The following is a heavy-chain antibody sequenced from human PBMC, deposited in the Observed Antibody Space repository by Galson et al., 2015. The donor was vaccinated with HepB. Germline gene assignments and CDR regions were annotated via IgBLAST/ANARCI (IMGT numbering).Heavy chain of an antibody. CDR1: GFSFSNYA. D-gene: IGHD3-10*01. CDR2: ISFHGSTK. Sequence: SLRLSCAAAGFSFSNYAMYWVRQAPGKGLEWVSVISFHGSTKYHADSVKGRFTISRDNSKNTLYLQMNSLRVEDTAIYSWAKEGILLWRYGMDVWGQGTTVTVSS. V-gene: IGHV3-30*04. CDR3: AKEGILLWRYGMDV. J-gene: IGHJ6*02.